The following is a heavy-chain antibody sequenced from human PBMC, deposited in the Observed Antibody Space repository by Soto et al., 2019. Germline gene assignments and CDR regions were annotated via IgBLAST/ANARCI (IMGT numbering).Heavy chain of an antibody. Sequence: QVQLVQSGAEVKKPGSSVKVSCKASGGTFSSYAISWVRQAPGQGLEWMGGIIPIFGTANNAQKFQARVTITADESTSTAYMELSSLRSEQTAVYYCASGDSDFWSGLGGGMAVWGQGTTVTSSS. V-gene: IGHV1-69*12. J-gene: IGHJ6*02. CDR1: GGTFSSYA. CDR3: ASGDSDFWSGLGGGMAV. D-gene: IGHD3-3*01. CDR2: IIPIFGTA.